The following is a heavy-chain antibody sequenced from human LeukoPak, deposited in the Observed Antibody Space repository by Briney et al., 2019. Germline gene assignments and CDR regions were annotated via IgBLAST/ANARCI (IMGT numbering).Heavy chain of an antibody. CDR3: AKGGWLDD. D-gene: IGHD6-19*01. J-gene: IGHJ4*02. Sequence: PGGSLSLSCAASGFSFSNYAMSWVRQAPARGPEWVSTITGRSDKTYYTDSVKGRFVTSRDNSKDTLYLQMDSLRAEDTALYYCAKGGWLDDLGQGALVTVSS. CDR2: ITGRSDKT. CDR1: GFSFSNYA. V-gene: IGHV3-23*01.